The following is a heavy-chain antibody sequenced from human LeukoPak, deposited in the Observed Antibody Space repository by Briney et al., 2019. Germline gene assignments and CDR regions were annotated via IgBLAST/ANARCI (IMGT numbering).Heavy chain of an antibody. CDR3: ARVQGSGYYYPIDY. CDR2: ISGSGSTI. CDR1: GFTFSSYE. V-gene: IGHV3-48*03. Sequence: PGGSLRLPCAASGFTFSSYEMNWVRQAPGKGLEWVSYISGSGSTIYYADSVKGRFTISRDNSKNTLYLQMNSLRAEDTAVYYCARVQGSGYYYPIDYWGQGTLVTVSS. D-gene: IGHD3-22*01. J-gene: IGHJ4*02.